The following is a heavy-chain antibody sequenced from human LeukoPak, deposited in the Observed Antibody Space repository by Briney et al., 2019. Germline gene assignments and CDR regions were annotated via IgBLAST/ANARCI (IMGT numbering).Heavy chain of an antibody. CDR1: GFSLSTSGVG. CDR2: IYWDDDK. J-gene: IGHJ4*02. V-gene: IGHV2-5*02. Sequence: ESGPTLVKPTQTLTLTCTFFGFSLSTSGVGVGWIRQPPGKAPEWLALIYWDDDKRYNSSLKSRLTVTKDTSKNQVVLTMTNVDPVDTATYYCVHRRIYSPFDYWGQGALVTVSS. D-gene: IGHD4-11*01. CDR3: VHRRIYSPFDY.